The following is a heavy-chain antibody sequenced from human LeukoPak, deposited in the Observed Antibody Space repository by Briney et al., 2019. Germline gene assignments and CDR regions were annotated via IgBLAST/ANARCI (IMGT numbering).Heavy chain of an antibody. Sequence: SETLSLTCTVSGGSISSYYWSWIRQPPGKGLEWIGNIYYTGSTNYNPSLKSRVIISVDTSKNQFSLKLSSVTAADTAVYYCARAFSSGWYPYSIGGLWFDYWGQGTLVTVSS. CDR2: IYYTGST. CDR3: ARAFSSGWYPYSIGGLWFDY. CDR1: GGSISSYY. J-gene: IGHJ4*02. D-gene: IGHD6-19*01. V-gene: IGHV4-59*01.